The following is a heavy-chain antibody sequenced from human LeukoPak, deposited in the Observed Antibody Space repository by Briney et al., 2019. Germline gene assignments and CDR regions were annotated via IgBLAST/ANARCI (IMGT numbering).Heavy chain of an antibody. CDR3: AKSTGYSTTGRDFDS. Sequence: PGGSLRLSCAASGFTFSSYAMSWVRQAPGKGLEWVSDISGGGATTFYADSVKGRFTISRDNSKKTLYLQLSSLRAEDTAVYYCAKSTGYSTTGRDFDSWGRGTLVTVSS. D-gene: IGHD6-13*01. V-gene: IGHV3-23*01. CDR2: ISGGGATT. J-gene: IGHJ4*02. CDR1: GFTFSSYA.